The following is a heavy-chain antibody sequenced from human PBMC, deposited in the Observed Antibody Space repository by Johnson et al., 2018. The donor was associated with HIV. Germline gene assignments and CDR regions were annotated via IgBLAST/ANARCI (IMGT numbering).Heavy chain of an antibody. CDR2: ISWNSGTI. Sequence: VESGGGLVQPGRSLILSCAASGFTFNDYAMHWVRQAPGKGLEWVSTISWNSGTIGYVDSVKGRFTISRDNSKNTLYLQMNSLRAEDTAVYYCARDSPGEITMVQGVIGIWGQGTMVTVSS. J-gene: IGHJ3*02. CDR1: GFTFNDYA. V-gene: IGHV3-9*01. CDR3: ARDSPGEITMVQGVIGI. D-gene: IGHD3-10*01.